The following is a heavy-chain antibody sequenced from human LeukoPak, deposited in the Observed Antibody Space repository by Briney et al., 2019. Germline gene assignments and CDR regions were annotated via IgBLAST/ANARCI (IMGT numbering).Heavy chain of an antibody. CDR3: ARDRSDGFDY. CDR1: GFTVSSNS. Sequence: GGSLRLSCAASGFTVSSNSMSWVRQAPGKGLEWVSVLYSGGNTYYADSVKGRFTISRDNSKNTLYLQMNSLRTEDTAVYYCARDRSDGFDYWGQGTLVTASS. V-gene: IGHV3-53*01. CDR2: LYSGGNT. J-gene: IGHJ4*02.